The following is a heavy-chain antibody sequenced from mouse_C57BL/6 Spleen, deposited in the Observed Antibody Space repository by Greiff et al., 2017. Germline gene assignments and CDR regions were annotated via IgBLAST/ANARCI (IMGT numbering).Heavy chain of an antibody. CDR3: ARSASIYYDYGAWFAY. V-gene: IGHV1-52*01. CDR2: IDPSDSET. J-gene: IGHJ3*01. Sequence: VKLQQPGAELVRPGSSVKLSCKASGYTFTSYWMHWVKQRPIQGLEWIGNIDPSDSETHYNQKFKDKATLTVDKSSSTAYMQLSSLTSEDSAVYYCARSASIYYDYGAWFAYWGQGTLVTVSA. CDR1: GYTFTSYW. D-gene: IGHD2-4*01.